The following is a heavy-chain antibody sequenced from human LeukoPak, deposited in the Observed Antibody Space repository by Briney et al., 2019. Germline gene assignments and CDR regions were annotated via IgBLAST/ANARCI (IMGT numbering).Heavy chain of an antibody. CDR2: IYYSGST. D-gene: IGHD1-26*01. Sequence: SETLSLTCTVSGGSISSYYWSWIRQPPGKGLEWIGYIYYSGSTNYNPSLKSRVTISVDTSKNQFSLKLSSVTAADTAVYYCARRVGATYYFDYWGQGTLVTVSS. CDR1: GGSISSYY. CDR3: ARRVGATYYFDY. J-gene: IGHJ4*02. V-gene: IGHV4-59*08.